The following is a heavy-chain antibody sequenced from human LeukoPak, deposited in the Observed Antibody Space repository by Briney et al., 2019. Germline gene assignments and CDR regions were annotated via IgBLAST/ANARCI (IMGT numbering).Heavy chain of an antibody. CDR3: ARDGLEYSSSFPALDYYYMDV. CDR2: INPSGGST. CDR1: GYTFTSYY. Sequence: ASVKVSCKASGYTFTSYYMHWVRQAPGQGLEWMGIINPSGGSTSYAQKFQGRVTMTRDTSTSTVYMELSSLRSEDTAVYYCARDGLEYSSSFPALDYYYMDVWGKGTTVTVSS. D-gene: IGHD6-6*01. J-gene: IGHJ6*03. V-gene: IGHV1-46*01.